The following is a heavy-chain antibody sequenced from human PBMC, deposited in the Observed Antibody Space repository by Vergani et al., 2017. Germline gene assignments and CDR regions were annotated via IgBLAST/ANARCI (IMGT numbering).Heavy chain of an antibody. CDR3: ARDPSPGSLYFDY. CDR2: IIPIFGTA. J-gene: IGHJ4*02. Sequence: QVQLVQSGAEVKKPGSSVKVSCKASGGTFSSYAISWVRQAPGQGLEWMGGIIPIFGTANYAQKFQGRVTITADESTSTAYMELNSLRAEDTAVYYCARDPSPGSLYFDYWGQGTLVTVSS. CDR1: GGTFSSYA. D-gene: IGHD2-15*01. V-gene: IGHV1-69*01.